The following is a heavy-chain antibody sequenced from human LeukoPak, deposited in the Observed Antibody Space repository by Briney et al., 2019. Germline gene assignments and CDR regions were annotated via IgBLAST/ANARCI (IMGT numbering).Heavy chain of an antibody. D-gene: IGHD3-3*01. CDR2: ISSSSSYI. V-gene: IGHV3-21*01. CDR3: ARETGLRFLEWFQRENYYFDY. Sequence: GRSLRLSCAASGFTFSSYSMNWVRQAPGKGLEWVSSISSSSSYIYYADSVKGRFTISRDNAKNSLYLQTNSLRAEDTAVYYCARETGLRFLEWFQRENYYFDYWGQGTLVTVSS. J-gene: IGHJ4*02. CDR1: GFTFSSYS.